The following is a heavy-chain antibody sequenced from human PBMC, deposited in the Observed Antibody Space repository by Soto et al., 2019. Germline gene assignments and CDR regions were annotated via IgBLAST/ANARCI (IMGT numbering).Heavy chain of an antibody. J-gene: IGHJ4*02. CDR1: GFTFSTYA. CDR3: ARDVGGSSLFDY. V-gene: IGHV3-23*01. CDR2: ISDSGSNT. D-gene: IGHD1-26*01. Sequence: EVQLLESGGGLVQPGGSLRLSCAGSGFTFSTYAMAWVRQAPGKALEWVSTISDSGSNTHYVDSVEGRFTISRDNSKSTVFLHMNSLGADDSAVYYCARDVGGSSLFDYWGQGTLVTVSS.